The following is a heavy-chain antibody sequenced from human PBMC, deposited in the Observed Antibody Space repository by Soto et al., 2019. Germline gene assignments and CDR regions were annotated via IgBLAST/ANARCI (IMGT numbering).Heavy chain of an antibody. CDR3: AAGGGLTRYY. J-gene: IGHJ4*02. Sequence: QLQLQESGSGLVKPSQTLSLTCAVSGGSISSGGYSWSWIRQPPGKVLEWIGYIYHSGSTYYNPSLKSRVTISVARSKNQFSLKLSSGTAEATAVYYCAAGGGLTRYYWGQGTLVTVSS. D-gene: IGHD1-26*01. CDR2: IYHSGST. V-gene: IGHV4-30-2*01. CDR1: GGSISSGGYS.